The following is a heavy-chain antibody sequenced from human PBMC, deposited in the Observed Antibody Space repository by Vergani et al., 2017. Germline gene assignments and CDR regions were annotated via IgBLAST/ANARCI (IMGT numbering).Heavy chain of an antibody. CDR2: ISNDGSKK. CDR1: GFSFSSHA. J-gene: IGHJ6*03. Sequence: QVQLAESGGGRVQPGRSLRLSCAASGFSFSSHAIHWVRQAPGKGLEGVAVISNDGSKKYYADSVKGRFTISRDNSKNTLDLQMNSLRTQDTAVYYCAKGGSVTSGGLQYNCYRDVWGKEATLTVS. CDR3: AKGGSVTSGGLQYNCYRDV. D-gene: IGHD3-10*01. V-gene: IGHV3-30*18.